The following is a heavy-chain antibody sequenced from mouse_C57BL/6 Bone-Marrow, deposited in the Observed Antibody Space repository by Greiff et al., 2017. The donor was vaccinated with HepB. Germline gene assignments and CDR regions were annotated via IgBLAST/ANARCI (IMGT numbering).Heavy chain of an antibody. J-gene: IGHJ2*01. CDR1: GYSITSGYY. CDR3: ARGDYGSPPYYFDY. D-gene: IGHD1-1*01. CDR2: ISYDGSN. V-gene: IGHV3-6*01. Sequence: EVKLMESGPGLVKPSQSLSLTCSVTGYSITSGYYWNWIRQFPGNKLEWMGYISYDGSNNYNPSLKNRISITRDTSKNQFFLKLNSVTTEDTATYYCARGDYGSPPYYFDYWGQGTTLTVSS.